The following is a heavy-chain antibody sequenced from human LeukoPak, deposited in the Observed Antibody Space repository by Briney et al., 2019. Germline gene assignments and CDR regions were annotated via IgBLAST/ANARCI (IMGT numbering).Heavy chain of an antibody. CDR2: ISSSADST. J-gene: IGHJ4*02. Sequence: GGSLRLSCEASGFTFSSYAMSRVRQAPGKGLAWVSVISSSADSTYYADSVKGRFTISRDNSKNTLYLQMNNLRAEDTAVYYCAKPLEKYTYGGNFDYWGQGILVTVSS. V-gene: IGHV3-23*01. D-gene: IGHD4-23*01. CDR1: GFTFSSYA. CDR3: AKPLEKYTYGGNFDY.